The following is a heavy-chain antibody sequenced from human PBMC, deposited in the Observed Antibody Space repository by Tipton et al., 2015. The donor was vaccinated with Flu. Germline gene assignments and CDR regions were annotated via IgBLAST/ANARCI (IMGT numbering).Heavy chain of an antibody. J-gene: IGHJ4*02. D-gene: IGHD1-26*01. Sequence: SLRLSCAASGFTFSNFLMTWVRQALGKGLEWVSAISGSGGDTFYADPVKGRFTVSRDNSGNTLYLQINSLRAEDTAVYYCAKKGATTGDFDYWGQGTLVTVSS. CDR1: GFTFSNFL. CDR3: AKKGATTGDFDY. CDR2: ISGSGGDT. V-gene: IGHV3-23*01.